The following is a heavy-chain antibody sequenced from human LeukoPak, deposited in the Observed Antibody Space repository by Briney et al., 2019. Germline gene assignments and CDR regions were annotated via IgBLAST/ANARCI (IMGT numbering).Heavy chain of an antibody. CDR1: SGAISTSHW. D-gene: IGHD3-10*01. Sequence: SETLSLTCTVSSGAISTSHWLSWVRQPPGKGLEWIGEIYDSGSTHYNPSLKSRVTISVDRSENQFSLKLSSVTAADTAVYYCARYGGSGTYYFDYWGQGTLVTVSS. J-gene: IGHJ4*02. CDR2: IYDSGST. CDR3: ARYGGSGTYYFDY. V-gene: IGHV4-4*02.